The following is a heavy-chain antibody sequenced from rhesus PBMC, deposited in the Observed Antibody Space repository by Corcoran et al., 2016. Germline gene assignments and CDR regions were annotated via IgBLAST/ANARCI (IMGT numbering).Heavy chain of an antibody. J-gene: IGHJ4*01. CDR3: SSVLDF. CDR1: GFTFTRFA. CDR2: VASGGDTT. D-gene: IGHD2-15*01. Sequence: EVHLVETGGGFVQPGGSLRLSCAASGFTFTRFAMQWVRQAPGKGLEWISAVASGGDTTYYADSLKGRFTISRDNSKNTFSLQMNRLRVEDTAVYYCSSVLDFWGQGVLVTVSS. V-gene: IGHV3S5*01.